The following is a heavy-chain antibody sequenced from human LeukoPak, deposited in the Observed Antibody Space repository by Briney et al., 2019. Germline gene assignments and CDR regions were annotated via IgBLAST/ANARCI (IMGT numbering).Heavy chain of an antibody. CDR2: IDPSDSYT. D-gene: IGHD3-10*01. Sequence: GESLKISCQGSGYSFTSYWISWVRQMPGKGLEWMGRIDPSDSYTNYSPSFQGHVTISADKSISTAYLQWSSLKASDTAMYYCARSGHYYGSGSYPPIDYWGQGTLVTVSS. CDR3: ARSGHYYGSGSYPPIDY. J-gene: IGHJ4*02. CDR1: GYSFTSYW. V-gene: IGHV5-10-1*01.